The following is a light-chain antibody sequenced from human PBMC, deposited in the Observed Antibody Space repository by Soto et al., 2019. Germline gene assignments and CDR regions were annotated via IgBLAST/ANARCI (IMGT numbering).Light chain of an antibody. CDR3: QQYNSYLYT. Sequence: DLQMTQSPSTLSASVGDRVTITCRASQSISNCLAWYQQKPGKAPKLLIYDASSLESGVPSRFSGSGSGTDFTLTISSLQPDDFATYYCQQYNSYLYTFGQGTKLEIK. CDR2: DAS. V-gene: IGKV1-5*01. J-gene: IGKJ2*01. CDR1: QSISNC.